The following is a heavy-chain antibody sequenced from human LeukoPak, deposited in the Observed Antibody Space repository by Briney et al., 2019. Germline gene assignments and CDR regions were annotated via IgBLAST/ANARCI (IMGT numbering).Heavy chain of an antibody. J-gene: IGHJ4*02. CDR3: ARGTALRPLDY. CDR2: INHSGST. V-gene: IGHV4-34*01. CDR1: GGSFSGYY. D-gene: IGHD3-16*01. Sequence: SETVSLTCAVYGGSFSGYYWIWIRQPPGKGLEGIGEINHSGSTNYNPSLKSRVTISVDTSKNQFSLTLSSVTAADTAVYYCARGTALRPLDYWGQGTLVTVSS.